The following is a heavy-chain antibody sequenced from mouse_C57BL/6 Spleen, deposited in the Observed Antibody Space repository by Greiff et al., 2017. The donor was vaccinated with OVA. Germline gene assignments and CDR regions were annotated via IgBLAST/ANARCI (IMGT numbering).Heavy chain of an antibody. CDR1: GYAFTNYL. V-gene: IGHV1-54*01. D-gene: IGHD1-1*01. CDR2: INPGSGGT. Sequence: QVQLKQSGAELVRPGTSVKVSCKASGYAFTNYLIEWVKQRPGQGLEWIGVINPGSGGTNYNEKFKGKATLTADKSSSTAYMQLSSLTSEDSAVYFCARSDYGSRFAYWGQGTLVTVSA. J-gene: IGHJ3*01. CDR3: ARSDYGSRFAY.